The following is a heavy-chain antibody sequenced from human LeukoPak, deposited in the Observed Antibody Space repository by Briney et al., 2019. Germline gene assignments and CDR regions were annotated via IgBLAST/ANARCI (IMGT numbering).Heavy chain of an antibody. Sequence: ASVKVSCKASGYTFTSYAMHWVRQAPGQRLEWMGWINAGNGNTKYSQKFQGRVTITRDTSASTAYMELSSLRSEDPAVYYCARDALYEFGEFHFDYWGQGTLVTVSS. D-gene: IGHD3-10*01. V-gene: IGHV1-3*01. CDR3: ARDALYEFGEFHFDY. CDR1: GYTFTSYA. J-gene: IGHJ4*02. CDR2: INAGNGNT.